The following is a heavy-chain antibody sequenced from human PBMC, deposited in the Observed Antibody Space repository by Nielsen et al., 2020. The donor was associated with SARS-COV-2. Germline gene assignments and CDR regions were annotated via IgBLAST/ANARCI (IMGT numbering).Heavy chain of an antibody. CDR3: GGRESNAYYYDF. V-gene: IGHV3-23*01. Sequence: GESLKISCAASGFTFSTYAMTWVRQAPGKGLEWVSAIGGRTPNTYYADSVKGRFTISRDNSKNTLYLQMSSLRVEDTAVYYCGGRESNAYYYDFWGQGTLVTVSS. CDR2: IGGRTPNT. D-gene: IGHD3-22*01. J-gene: IGHJ4*02. CDR1: GFTFSTYA.